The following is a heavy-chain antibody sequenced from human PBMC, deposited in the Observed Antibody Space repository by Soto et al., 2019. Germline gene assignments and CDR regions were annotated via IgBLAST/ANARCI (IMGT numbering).Heavy chain of an antibody. D-gene: IGHD2-2*02. CDR1: GGSFSGYY. V-gene: IGHV4-34*01. CDR2: INHSGST. J-gene: IGHJ6*03. CDR3: ARALDIVVVPAAIDPYYMDV. Sequence: SETLSLTCAVYGGSFSGYYWSWIRQPPGKGLEWIGEINHSGSTNYNPSLKSRVTISVDTSKNQFSLKLSSVTAADTAVYYCARALDIVVVPAAIDPYYMDVWGKGTTVTVSS.